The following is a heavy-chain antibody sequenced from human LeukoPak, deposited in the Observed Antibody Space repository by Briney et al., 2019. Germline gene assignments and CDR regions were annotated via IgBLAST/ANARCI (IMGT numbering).Heavy chain of an antibody. D-gene: IGHD2-2*01. CDR2: ISGYNAYT. CDR3: ARDRRLDYQLPADN. CDR1: GYTFSKYG. J-gene: IGHJ4*02. V-gene: IGHV1-18*01. Sequence: ASVKVSCKASGYTFSKYGISWVRQAPEQGLEWMGWISGYNAYTHYAQKLQGRVTMTTDTSTSTAYMELRSLRSDDTAVYYCARDRRLDYQLPADNWGQGTLVTVSS.